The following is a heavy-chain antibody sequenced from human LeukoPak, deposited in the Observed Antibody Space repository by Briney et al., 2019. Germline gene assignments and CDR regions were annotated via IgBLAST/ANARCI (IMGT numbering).Heavy chain of an antibody. Sequence: ASVKVSCKASGYTFNSYYMHWVRPAPGQGLEWMGIINPSGGSTSYAQKFQGRVTMTRDTSTSTVYMELSSLRSEDTAVYYCARSSKDSRRAFDIWGQGTMVTVSS. J-gene: IGHJ3*02. V-gene: IGHV1-46*02. D-gene: IGHD3-22*01. CDR3: ARSSKDSRRAFDI. CDR2: INPSGGST. CDR1: GYTFNSYY.